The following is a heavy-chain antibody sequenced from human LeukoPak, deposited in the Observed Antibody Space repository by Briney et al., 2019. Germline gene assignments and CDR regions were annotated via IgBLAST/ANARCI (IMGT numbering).Heavy chain of an antibody. V-gene: IGHV1-18*01. CDR1: GYTFATYG. D-gene: IGHD6-6*01. CDR2: ISAYNGNT. Sequence: ASVRVSCKASGYTFATYGISWMRQAPGQGLEWMGWISAYNGNTNYAQKLQGRVTMTTDTSTSTAYMELRSLRSDDTAVYYCARDITSNYFDYWGQGTLVTVSS. CDR3: ARDITSNYFDY. J-gene: IGHJ4*02.